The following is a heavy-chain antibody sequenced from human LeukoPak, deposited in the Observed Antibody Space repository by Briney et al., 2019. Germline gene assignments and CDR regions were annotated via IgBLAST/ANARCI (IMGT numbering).Heavy chain of an antibody. CDR3: ARDPSGSYSLYYYMDV. V-gene: IGHV1-69*06. Sequence: ASVKASCKASGGTFSSYAISWVRQAPGQGLEWMGGIIPIFGTANYAQKFQGRVTITADKSTSTAYMELSSLRSEDTAVYYCARDPSGSYSLYYYMDVWGKGTTVTVSS. CDR1: GGTFSSYA. J-gene: IGHJ6*03. D-gene: IGHD1-26*01. CDR2: IIPIFGTA.